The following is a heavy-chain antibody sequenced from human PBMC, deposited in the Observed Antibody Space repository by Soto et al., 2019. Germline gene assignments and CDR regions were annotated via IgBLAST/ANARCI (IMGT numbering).Heavy chain of an antibody. J-gene: IGHJ4*01. CDR1: GFTFTSSA. V-gene: IGHV1-58*01. CDR2: IVVGSGNT. Sequence: ASVKVSCKASGFTFTSSAVQWVRQARGQRLEWIGWIVVGSGNTNYAQKFQGRVTMTTDTSTSTAYMELRSLRSDDTAVYYCARDSPPVDYWGHGTLVTVSS. CDR3: ARDSPPVDY.